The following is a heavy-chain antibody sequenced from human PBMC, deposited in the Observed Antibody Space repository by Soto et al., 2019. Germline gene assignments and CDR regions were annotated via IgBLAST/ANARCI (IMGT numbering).Heavy chain of an antibody. Sequence: GGSLRLSCAASGFTFSSYDMHWVRQATGKGLEWVSAIGTAGDTYYPGSVKGRFTISRENAKNSLYLQMNSLRAGDTAVYYCARGGPPNWGYAFDIWGQGTMVTVSS. V-gene: IGHV3-13*01. CDR2: IGTAGDT. CDR3: ARGGPPNWGYAFDI. D-gene: IGHD7-27*01. J-gene: IGHJ3*02. CDR1: GFTFSSYD.